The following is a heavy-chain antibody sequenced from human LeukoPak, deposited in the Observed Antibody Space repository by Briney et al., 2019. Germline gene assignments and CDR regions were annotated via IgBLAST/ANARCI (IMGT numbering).Heavy chain of an antibody. CDR1: GYTFTRSY. CDR2: INPGGGTT. CDR3: AREGVEGAESEYYYFYMDV. Sequence: GASVKDSCKASGYTFTRSYIHWVRQAPGQGLEWMGIINPGGGTTNYAQKFRSRVNMTRDMSTRTVYMELRSLRSEDTAVYYCAREGVEGAESEYYYFYMDVWGKGTTVTVSS. J-gene: IGHJ6*03. D-gene: IGHD1-26*01. V-gene: IGHV1-46*01.